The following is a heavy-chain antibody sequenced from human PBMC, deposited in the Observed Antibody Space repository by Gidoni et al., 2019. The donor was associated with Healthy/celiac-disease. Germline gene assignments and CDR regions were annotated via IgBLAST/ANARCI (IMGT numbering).Heavy chain of an antibody. J-gene: IGHJ4*02. CDR3: ARKRGLGYCSSTSCPTAFDY. D-gene: IGHD2-2*01. Sequence: QVQLVQSGAEVKKPGASVKVSCKASGYTFTSYGISWVRQAPGQGLEWMGWISAYNGNTNYAQKLQGRVTMTTDTSTSTAYMELRSLRSDDTAVYYCARKRGLGYCSSTSCPTAFDYWGQGTLVTVSS. CDR2: ISAYNGNT. V-gene: IGHV1-18*01. CDR1: GYTFTSYG.